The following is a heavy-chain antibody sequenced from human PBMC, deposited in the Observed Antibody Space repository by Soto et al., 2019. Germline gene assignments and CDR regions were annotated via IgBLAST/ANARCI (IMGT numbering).Heavy chain of an antibody. CDR2: IYPDDSDT. Sequence: GESLKISCKGSGFTFTAYWIGWVRQVPGKGLEWMGVIYPDDSDTRYSPSFQGRVTISADKSNSTAYLQWSSLEASDTAVYYCARAFRSNYYAFWGQGTLVTVSS. CDR1: GFTFTAYW. D-gene: IGHD3-3*01. J-gene: IGHJ4*02. V-gene: IGHV5-51*01. CDR3: ARAFRSNYYAF.